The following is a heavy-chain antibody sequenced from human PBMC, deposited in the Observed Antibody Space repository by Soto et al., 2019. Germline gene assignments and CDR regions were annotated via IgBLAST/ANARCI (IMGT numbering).Heavy chain of an antibody. CDR1: GGSISSGGYY. CDR2: IYYSGST. D-gene: IGHD5-12*01. Sequence: SETLSLTCTVSGGSISSGGYYWSWIRQHPGKGLEWIGYIYYSGSTYYNPSLKSRVTISVDTSKNQFSLKLSSVTAADTAVYYCARAGPGAVVATFDYWGQGTLVTVSS. V-gene: IGHV4-31*03. CDR3: ARAGPGAVVATFDY. J-gene: IGHJ4*02.